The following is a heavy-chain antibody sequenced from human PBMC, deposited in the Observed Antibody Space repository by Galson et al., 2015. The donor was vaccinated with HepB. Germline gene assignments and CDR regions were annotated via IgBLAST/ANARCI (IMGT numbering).Heavy chain of an antibody. CDR1: GYSFTTYW. Sequence: QSGAEVKKPGESLKISCKGSGYSFTTYWIGWVRQMPGKGLEWMGIIYPGDSDTRYSPSFQGQVTISADKSISTAYLRWSSLQASDTAMYYCARLGGDIVVIPAAEFDYWGQGTLVTVSS. D-gene: IGHD2-2*01. CDR2: IYPGDSDT. V-gene: IGHV5-51*01. CDR3: ARLGGDIVVIPAAEFDY. J-gene: IGHJ4*02.